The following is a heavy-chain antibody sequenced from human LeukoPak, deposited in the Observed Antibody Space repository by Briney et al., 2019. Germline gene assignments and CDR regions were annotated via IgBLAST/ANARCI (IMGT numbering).Heavy chain of an antibody. Sequence: EASVKVSCKASGGTFSSYAISWVRQAPGQGLEWMGWINPNSGGTNYAQKFQGRVTMTRDTSISTAYMELSRLRSDDTAVHYCARPGGYYDSSGYTYWGQGTLVTVSS. D-gene: IGHD3-22*01. CDR3: ARPGGYYDSSGYTY. CDR2: INPNSGGT. J-gene: IGHJ4*02. V-gene: IGHV1-2*02. CDR1: GGTFSSYA.